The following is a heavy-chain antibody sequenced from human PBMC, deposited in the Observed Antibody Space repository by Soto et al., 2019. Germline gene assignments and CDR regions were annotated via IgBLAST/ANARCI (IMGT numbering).Heavy chain of an antibody. Sequence: SETLSLTCTVSGGSISSGDYYWSWVRQPPGKGLEWIGYIYYSGSTYYNPSLKSRVTISVDTSKNQFSLKLSSVTAADTAVYYCDSTLRGWNYAHQLQHWCPGTLVTVYS. V-gene: IGHV4-30-4*01. CDR3: DSTLRGWNYAHQLQH. J-gene: IGHJ1*01. D-gene: IGHD1-7*01. CDR1: GGSISSGDYY. CDR2: IYYSGST.